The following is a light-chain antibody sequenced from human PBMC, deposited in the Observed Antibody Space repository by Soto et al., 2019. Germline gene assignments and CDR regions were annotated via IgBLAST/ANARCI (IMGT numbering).Light chain of an antibody. CDR3: ASYAGGNQV. CDR1: SSDVGAYNY. V-gene: IGLV2-8*01. Sequence: QSVLTQPPSASGSPGQSVTISCTGTSSDVGAYNYVSWYQQHPGKAPKLMIYEVTKRPSGVPDRFSGSKSGNTASLTVSGLLPEDEADYYCASYAGGNQVFGTGTKVTAL. CDR2: EVT. J-gene: IGLJ1*01.